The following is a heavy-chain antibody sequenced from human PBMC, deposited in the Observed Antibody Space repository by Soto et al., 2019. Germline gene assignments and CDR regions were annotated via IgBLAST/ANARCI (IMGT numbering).Heavy chain of an antibody. CDR2: IIPILGIA. J-gene: IGHJ4*02. V-gene: IGHV1-69*02. CDR3: SRGLAGDLQTAFDY. CDR1: GGTFSSYT. Sequence: QVQLVQSGAEVKKPGSSVKVSCKASGGTFSSYTISWVRQAPGQGLEWMGRIIPILGIANYAQKFQGRVTITADKSTSTAYLELSSLRSEDTAVYYCSRGLAGDLQTAFDYWGQGTLVTVSS.